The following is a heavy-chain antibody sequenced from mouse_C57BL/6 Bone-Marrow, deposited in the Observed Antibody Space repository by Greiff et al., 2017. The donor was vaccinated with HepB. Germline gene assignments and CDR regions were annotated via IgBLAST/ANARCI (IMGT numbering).Heavy chain of an antibody. Sequence: VQLKESGPGLVQPSQSLSITCTVSGFSFTSYGVHWVRQSPGKGLEWLGVIWSGGSTDYNAAFISRLSISKDNSKSQVFFKMNSLQADDTAIYYCARNGYYGSSLYYAMDYWGQGTSVTVSS. D-gene: IGHD1-1*01. J-gene: IGHJ4*01. V-gene: IGHV2-2*01. CDR3: ARNGYYGSSLYYAMDY. CDR2: IWSGGST. CDR1: GFSFTSYG.